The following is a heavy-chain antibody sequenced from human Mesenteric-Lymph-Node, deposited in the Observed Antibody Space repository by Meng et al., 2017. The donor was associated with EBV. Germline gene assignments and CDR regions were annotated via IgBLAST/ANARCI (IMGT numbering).Heavy chain of an antibody. J-gene: IGHJ4*02. D-gene: IGHD3-3*02. CDR1: GGSFRGYH. CDR2: ISQSRDT. Sequence: QFKHWGGGLLEASATLSLTCEASGGSFRGYHWSWSRQPPGKGLEYIGEISQSRDTTYNPSLKSRVTISVDRSRNQFSLKMASVTAADTAVYYCARGAIFGIVITYFDYWSQGTLVTVSS. CDR3: ARGAIFGIVITYFDY. V-gene: IGHV4-34*01.